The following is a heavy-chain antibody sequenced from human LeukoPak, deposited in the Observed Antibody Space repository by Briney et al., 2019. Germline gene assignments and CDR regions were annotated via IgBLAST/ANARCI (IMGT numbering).Heavy chain of an antibody. CDR3: ARVGLGRWFDP. V-gene: IGHV4-34*01. J-gene: IGHJ5*02. CDR1: GGSFSGYY. CDR2: INHSGST. Sequence: PSETLSLTCAVYGGSFSGYYWSWIRQPPGKGLEWIGEINHSGSTNYNPSLKSRVTISVDTSKNQFSLKLSSVTAADTAVYYCARVGLGRWFDPWGQGTLVTVFS.